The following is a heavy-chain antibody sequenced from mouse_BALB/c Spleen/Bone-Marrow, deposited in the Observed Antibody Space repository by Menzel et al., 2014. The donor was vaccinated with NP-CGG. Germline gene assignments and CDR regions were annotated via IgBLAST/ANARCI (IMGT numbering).Heavy chain of an antibody. CDR3: ARWGYYYAMDY. V-gene: IGHV5-17*02. Sequence: EVKLVESGGGLVQPGGSRKLSCAASGFTFSSFGMHWVRQAPEKGLEWVAYISSGSSTIYYADTVKGRFTISRDNPKNTLFLQMTSLRSEDTAMYYCARWGYYYAMDYWGQGTSGTVSS. CDR2: ISSGSSTI. J-gene: IGHJ4*01. CDR1: GFTFSSFG.